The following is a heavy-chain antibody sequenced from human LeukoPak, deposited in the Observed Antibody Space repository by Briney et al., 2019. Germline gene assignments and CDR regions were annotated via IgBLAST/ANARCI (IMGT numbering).Heavy chain of an antibody. Sequence: PSETLSLTCTVSGGSVSGYYCSWIRQVPGKGLEWIGYMSSSGITSYNPSLKSRVTISVDTSMNQFSLKLTSVTVADTAVYSCALLGGGTPMATPDYWGQGTLVTVSS. J-gene: IGHJ4*02. CDR1: GGSVSGYY. CDR3: ALLGGGTPMATPDY. V-gene: IGHV4-59*02. CDR2: MSSSGIT. D-gene: IGHD5-18*01.